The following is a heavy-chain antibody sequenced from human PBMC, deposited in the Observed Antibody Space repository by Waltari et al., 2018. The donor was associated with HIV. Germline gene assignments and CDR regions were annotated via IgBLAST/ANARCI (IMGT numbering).Heavy chain of an antibody. J-gene: IGHJ4*02. CDR3: VRHSRGTGVATEAFDS. CDR1: SVSISSTPYC. Sequence: QLQLQESGPGLVKPSETLSLTCTVSSVSISSTPYCWGWIRQPPGKGLEWIGSVSSSGSTYYTPSLRRRVTISVDTSRNHFSLRLTSVTAADTAVYFCVRHSRGTGVATEAFDSWGQGTRVTVSS. CDR2: VSSSGST. D-gene: IGHD2-8*01. V-gene: IGHV4-39*01.